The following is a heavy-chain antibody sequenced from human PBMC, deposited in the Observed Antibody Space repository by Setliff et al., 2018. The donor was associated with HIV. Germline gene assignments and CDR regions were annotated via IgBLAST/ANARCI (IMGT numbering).Heavy chain of an antibody. J-gene: IGHJ4*02. Sequence: KPSETLSLTCTVSGGSISNNSYYWGWVRQPPGKGLELVGNLFYNGNTYYNPSLKSRVTISGDTSKKQFSLKLRAVTAADSAVYYCTGQGRPGDFDSWGQGTLVTVSS. CDR2: LFYNGNT. CDR1: GGSISNNSYY. D-gene: IGHD7-27*01. CDR3: TGQGRPGDFDS. V-gene: IGHV4-39*01.